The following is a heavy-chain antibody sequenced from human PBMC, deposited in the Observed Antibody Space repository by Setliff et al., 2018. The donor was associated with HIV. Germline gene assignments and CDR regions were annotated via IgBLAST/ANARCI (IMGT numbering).Heavy chain of an antibody. D-gene: IGHD2-21*01. CDR2: IKTQPSNYAT. CDR3: AASADGDCATTSCTNWFDP. Sequence: GESLKISCAASGFTFNNYGMHWVRRASGKGLEWVGRIKTQPSNYATAHGASREGRFTISRDDSKSTAYLQLSSLKVEDTAVYFCAASADGDCATTSCTNWFDPWGQGTLVTVSS. CDR1: GFTFNNYG. V-gene: IGHV3-73*01. J-gene: IGHJ5*02.